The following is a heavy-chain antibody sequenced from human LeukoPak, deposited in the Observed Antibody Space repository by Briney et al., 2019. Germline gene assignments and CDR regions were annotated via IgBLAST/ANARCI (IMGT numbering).Heavy chain of an antibody. CDR1: GFTFTSYE. CDR3: ARVNSNYFDY. J-gene: IGHJ4*02. Sequence: TGGSLRLSCAASGFTFTSYEMNWVRQAPGKGLEWVSYISISGSTIYYADSVKGRFTISRDNAKNSLYLQMNSLRAEDTAVYSCARVNSNYFDYWGQGTLATVSS. V-gene: IGHV3-48*03. CDR2: ISISGSTI. D-gene: IGHD4-11*01.